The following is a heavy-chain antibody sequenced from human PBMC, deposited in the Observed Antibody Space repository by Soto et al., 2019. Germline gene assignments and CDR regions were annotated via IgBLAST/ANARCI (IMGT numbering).Heavy chain of an antibody. J-gene: IGHJ4*03. D-gene: IGHD1-26*01. CDR1: FSSFTSYL. Sequence: AASLKISYDSCFSSFTSYLLGWGRQIPRRGLEWVGIIDPGDSDTTYNPSFQGQASISADKSISTAYLQWTSLKASATAMYYCGRYISGRYPDTGFDTWGQGTLVTVSS. V-gene: IGHV5-51*01. CDR2: IDPGDSDT. CDR3: GRYISGRYPDTGFDT.